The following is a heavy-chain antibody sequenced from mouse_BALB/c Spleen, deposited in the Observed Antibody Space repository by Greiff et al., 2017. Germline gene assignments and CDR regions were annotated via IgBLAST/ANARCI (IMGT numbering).Heavy chain of an antibody. J-gene: IGHJ4*01. V-gene: IGHV1S137*01. Sequence: QVQLKQSGAELVRPGVSVKISCKGSGYTFTDYAMHWVKQSHAKSLEWIGVISTYYGDASYNQKFKGKATMTVDKSSSTAYMELARLTSEDSAIYYCARCGNFPYAMDYWGQGTSVTVSS. CDR1: GYTFTDYA. CDR2: ISTYYGDA. CDR3: ARCGNFPYAMDY. D-gene: IGHD2-1*01.